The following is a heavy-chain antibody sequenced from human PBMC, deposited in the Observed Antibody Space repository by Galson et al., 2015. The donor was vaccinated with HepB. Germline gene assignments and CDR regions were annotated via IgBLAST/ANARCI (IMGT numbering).Heavy chain of an antibody. CDR2: IYPGDSDT. CDR3: ASPIWFGEASDAFDI. V-gene: IGHV5-51*03. J-gene: IGHJ3*02. Sequence: QSGAEVKKPGESLKISCKGSGYSFTSYWIGWVRQMPGKGLEWMGIIYPGDSDTRYSPSFQGQVTISADKSISTAYLQWSSLKASDTAMYYCASPIWFGEASDAFDIWGQGTMVTVSS. CDR1: GYSFTSYW. D-gene: IGHD3-10*01.